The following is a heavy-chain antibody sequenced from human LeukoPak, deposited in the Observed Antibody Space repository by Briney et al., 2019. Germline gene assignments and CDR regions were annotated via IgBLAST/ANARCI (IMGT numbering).Heavy chain of an antibody. CDR3: ARRLQTGGFDI. CDR1: GYSFPTYW. J-gene: IGHJ3*02. V-gene: IGHV5-51*01. D-gene: IGHD1-26*01. Sequence: GESLKISCKGSGYSFPTYWIDWVRQMPGKGLELMGLIQPGDSQTRYSPSFQGQVTFSDDKSSTAYLQWSSLRASDTAIYYCARRLQTGGFDIWGQGTMVTVSS. CDR2: IQPGDSQT.